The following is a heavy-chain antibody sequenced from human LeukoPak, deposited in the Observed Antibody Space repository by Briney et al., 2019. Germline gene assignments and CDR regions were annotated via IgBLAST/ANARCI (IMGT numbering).Heavy chain of an antibody. CDR1: GDSVSNNSGT. D-gene: IGHD5-18*01. V-gene: IGHV6-1*01. J-gene: IGHJ4*02. Sequence: SQTLSLTRAISGDSVSNNSGTWNWIRQSPSRGLEWLGRTYYKSKWHSDYAVSVKSRIILNPDTSKNQFSLLLNSVTPEGTAVYFCARGLDTAIASWGQGTLVTVSS. CDR2: TYYKSKWHS. CDR3: ARGLDTAIAS.